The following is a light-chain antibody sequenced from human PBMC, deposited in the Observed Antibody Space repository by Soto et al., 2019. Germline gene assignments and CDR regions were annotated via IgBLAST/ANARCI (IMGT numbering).Light chain of an antibody. V-gene: IGKV1-39*01. J-gene: IGKJ4*01. Sequence: DIQMTHSPSSLSAFVGDRITITCRASQSINRFLNWYQQKPGKAPKLLIYAASSLQNGVTSRFSGSGSGTDFTLTINNLQAEDFATYYCQQSQSFPLTFGGGTKVEIK. CDR2: AAS. CDR1: QSINRF. CDR3: QQSQSFPLT.